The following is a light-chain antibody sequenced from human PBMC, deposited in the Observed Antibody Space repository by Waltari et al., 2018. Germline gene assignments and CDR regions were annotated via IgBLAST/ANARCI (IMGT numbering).Light chain of an antibody. CDR1: SSDTGSSY. Sequence: QSVLTQPPSPSGTPGQRASSSCSGRSSDTGSSYVFWYQQFPGTAPKLLFYRDDQRPSGVPDRFSASKGGTSAALVISAVRSEDEADYYGAAWDGSLSGRLFGGGTRLTVL. CDR3: AAWDGSLSGRL. CDR2: RDD. V-gene: IGLV1-47*01. J-gene: IGLJ3*02.